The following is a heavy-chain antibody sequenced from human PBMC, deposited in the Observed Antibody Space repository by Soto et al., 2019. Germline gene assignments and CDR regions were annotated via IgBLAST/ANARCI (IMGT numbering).Heavy chain of an antibody. D-gene: IGHD6-13*01. CDR3: AKDPGYSNSWPFDY. J-gene: IGHJ4*02. CDR2: ISYDASDT. V-gene: IGHV3-30*18. Sequence: QVQLVESGGGVVQPGRSLRLSCAASGFSFSNYGMHWVRQAPGKGLEWVAVISYDASDTYYADSVKGRLTISRDNSKNTLFLQMNSLRTDDAAAYYWAKDPGYSNSWPFDYWGQGTLVTVSS. CDR1: GFSFSNYG.